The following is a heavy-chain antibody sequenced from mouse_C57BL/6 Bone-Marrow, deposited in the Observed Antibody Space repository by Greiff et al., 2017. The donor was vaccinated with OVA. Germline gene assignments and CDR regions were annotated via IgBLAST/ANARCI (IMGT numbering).Heavy chain of an antibody. Sequence: DVQLQESGGGLVQPGGSMKLSCVASGFTFSNYWMNWVRQSPEKGLEWVAQIRLKSDNYATHYAESVKGRFTISRDDSKSSVYLQMNNLRAEDTGIYYCTDFYYGSSYVGWGQGTLVTVSA. CDR1: GFTFSNYW. J-gene: IGHJ3*01. D-gene: IGHD1-1*01. V-gene: IGHV6-3*01. CDR3: TDFYYGSSYVG. CDR2: IRLKSDNYAT.